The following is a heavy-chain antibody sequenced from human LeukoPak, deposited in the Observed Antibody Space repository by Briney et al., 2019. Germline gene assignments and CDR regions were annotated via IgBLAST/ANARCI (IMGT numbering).Heavy chain of an antibody. CDR3: ATGRTTPIGYEDAFDI. D-gene: IGHD5-18*01. CDR1: GYTLTELS. Sequence: GASVKLSCKVSGYTLTELSMHWVRQAPGKGLEWMGGFDPEDGETIYAQKFQGRVTMTEDTSTDTAYMELSSLRSEDTAVYYCATGRTTPIGYEDAFDIWGQGTMVTVSS. V-gene: IGHV1-24*01. J-gene: IGHJ3*02. CDR2: FDPEDGET.